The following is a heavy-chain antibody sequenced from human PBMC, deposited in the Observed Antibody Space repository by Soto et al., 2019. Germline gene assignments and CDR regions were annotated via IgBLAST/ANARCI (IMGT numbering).Heavy chain of an antibody. D-gene: IGHD3-22*01. CDR2: ISFDGSNT. J-gene: IGHJ4*02. V-gene: IGHV3-30*18. CDR1: GSTFRSYG. Sequence: QVQLVESGGGVVQPGRSLRLSCAASGSTFRSYGIHWVRQAPGKGLQWVATISFDGSNTHYVDSVQGRFTISRDNSVNTVVLQMNGLRVEDTAVYYCAKDTHVYVSSGYYVFDQWGPGTLVSVSS. CDR3: AKDTHVYVSSGYYVFDQ.